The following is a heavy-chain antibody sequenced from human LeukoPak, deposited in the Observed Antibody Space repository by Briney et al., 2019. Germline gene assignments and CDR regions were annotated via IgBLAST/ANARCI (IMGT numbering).Heavy chain of an antibody. CDR2: ISGTGGST. CDR1: GFTFSSYA. J-gene: IGHJ4*02. D-gene: IGHD3-22*01. Sequence: GGSLRLSCAASGFTFSSYAMSWVRQAPGKGLEWVSAISGTGGSTYYADSVKGRFTISRDNSKNTLYLQMNSLRAEDTAVYYCAKDRATYYYDSSGLFDYWGRGTLVTVSS. CDR3: AKDRATYYYDSSGLFDY. V-gene: IGHV3-23*01.